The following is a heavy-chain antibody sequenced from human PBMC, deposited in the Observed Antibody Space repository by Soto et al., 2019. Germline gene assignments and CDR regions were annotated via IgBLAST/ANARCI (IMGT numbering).Heavy chain of an antibody. Sequence: SETLSLTCTVSGGSISSSSYYWGWIRQPPGKGLEWIGSIYYSGSTYSNPSLKSRVTISVDTSKNQFSLKLSSVTAADTAVYYCARLDERGSSPLDYWGQGTLVTVSS. CDR2: IYYSGST. CDR1: GGSISSSSYY. CDR3: ARLDERGSSPLDY. J-gene: IGHJ4*02. D-gene: IGHD6-6*01. V-gene: IGHV4-39*01.